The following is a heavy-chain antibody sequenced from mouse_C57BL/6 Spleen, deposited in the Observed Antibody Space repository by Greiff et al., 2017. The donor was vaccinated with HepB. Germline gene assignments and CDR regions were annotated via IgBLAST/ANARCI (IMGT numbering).Heavy chain of an antibody. CDR1: GYSFTGYF. D-gene: IGHD2-3*01. J-gene: IGHJ2*01. V-gene: IGHV1-20*01. Sequence: QLQESGPELVKPGDSVQISCKASGYSFTGYFMNWVMQSHGKSLEWIGRINPYNGDTFYNQKFKGKATLTVDKSSSTAHMELRSLTSEDSAVYYCARGDDGYFYYFDYWGQGTTLTVSS. CDR2: INPYNGDT. CDR3: ARGDDGYFYYFDY.